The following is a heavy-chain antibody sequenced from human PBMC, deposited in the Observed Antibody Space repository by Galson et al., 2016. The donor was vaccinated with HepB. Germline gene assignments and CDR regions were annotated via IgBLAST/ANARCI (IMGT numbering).Heavy chain of an antibody. V-gene: IGHV5-51*01. CDR2: IFPGYSNT. CDR3: AASISRDFDY. D-gene: IGHD2-2*02. CDR1: GYSFTSHW. J-gene: IGHJ4*02. Sequence: QSGAEVKKPGESLKISCQGSGYSFTSHWIGWVRQMPGKGLEWMGIIFPGYSNTRYSPSFQGQVTISADRSISTAYLQWSSLKASDTAIYYCAASISRDFDYWGQGTLGTVSS.